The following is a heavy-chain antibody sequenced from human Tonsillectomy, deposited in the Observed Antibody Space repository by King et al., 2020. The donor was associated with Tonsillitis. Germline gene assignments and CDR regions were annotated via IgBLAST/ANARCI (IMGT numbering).Heavy chain of an antibody. CDR1: GGSFSGYY. CDR2: INHSGST. CDR3: SRGARYRCTRGWFDP. D-gene: IGHD6-13*01. J-gene: IGHJ5*02. Sequence: VQLQQWGAGLLKPSETLSLTCAVYGGSFSGYYWSWIRQPPGKGLEWIGEINHSGSTNYNPSLKSRVTVSVDTSKNQFSLKLSSVTAADTAVYYCSRGARYRCTRGWFDPWGQGTLVTVSS. V-gene: IGHV4-34*01.